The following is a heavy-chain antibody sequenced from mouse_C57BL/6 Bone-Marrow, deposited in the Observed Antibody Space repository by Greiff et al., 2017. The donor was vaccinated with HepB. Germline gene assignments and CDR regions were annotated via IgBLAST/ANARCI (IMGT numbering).Heavy chain of an antibody. CDR2: ISTGGSYT. CDR3: TRNGRYFEY. CDR1: GFTFSSDG. J-gene: IGHJ2*01. V-gene: IGHV5-6*01. Sequence: EVKLQESGGDLVKPGGSLKLSCAASGFTFSSDGMSWVRQMPDKRLEWVATISTGGSYTDYPDSVKGRCTISRDNAKNTLYLHKSSLKSEDTAMYYCTRNGRYFEYWGQAATVSVSS. D-gene: IGHD1-1*02.